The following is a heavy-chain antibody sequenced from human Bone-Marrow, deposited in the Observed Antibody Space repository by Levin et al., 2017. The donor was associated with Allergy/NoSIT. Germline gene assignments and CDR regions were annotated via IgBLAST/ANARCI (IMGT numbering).Heavy chain of an antibody. CDR3: ARSSRVGYSGYDPTYPAARYGMDV. V-gene: IGHV1-69*13. CDR2: IIPIFGTA. D-gene: IGHD5-12*01. Sequence: SVKVSCKASGGTFSSYAISWVRQAPGQGLEWMGGIIPIFGTANYAQKFQGRVTITADESTSTAYMELSSLRSEDTAVYYCARSSRVGYSGYDPTYPAARYGMDVWGQGTTVTVSS. J-gene: IGHJ6*02. CDR1: GGTFSSYA.